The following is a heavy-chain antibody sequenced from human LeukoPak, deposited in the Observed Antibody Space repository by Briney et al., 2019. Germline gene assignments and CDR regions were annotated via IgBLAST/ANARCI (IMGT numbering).Heavy chain of an antibody. CDR3: AKYSSSWTIPLDY. CDR1: GFTFSSYA. Sequence: GGSLRLSCAASGFTFSSYAMSWVRQAPGKGLEWVTAISGSGGSTYYADSVKGRFTISRDNSKNTLYLQMNSLRAEDTAVYYCAKYSSSWTIPLDYWGQGTLVTVSS. D-gene: IGHD6-13*01. CDR2: ISGSGGST. V-gene: IGHV3-23*01. J-gene: IGHJ4*02.